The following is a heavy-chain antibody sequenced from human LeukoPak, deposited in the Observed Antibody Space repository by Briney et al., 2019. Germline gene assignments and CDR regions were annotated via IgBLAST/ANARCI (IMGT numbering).Heavy chain of an antibody. CDR2: IIPILGIA. J-gene: IGHJ4*02. V-gene: IGHV1-69*04. D-gene: IGHD3-3*01. CDR1: GGTFSSYT. Sequence: SVKVSCKASGGTFSSYTISWVRQAPGQGLEWMGRIIPILGIANYAQKFQGRVTITADKSTSTAYMELSSLRSEDTAVYYCARDGYDFGSGPSYFDYWGQGTLVTVSS. CDR3: ARDGYDFGSGPSYFDY.